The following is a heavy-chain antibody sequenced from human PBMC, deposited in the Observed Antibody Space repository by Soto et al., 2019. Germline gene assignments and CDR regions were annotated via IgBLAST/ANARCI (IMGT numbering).Heavy chain of an antibody. V-gene: IGHV3-23*01. Sequence: GGSLRLSFAASGFTLSSYAMSWVRQAPGKGLEWVSVISGSGGITYYADSVKGRFTISRDNSKSTLYLQMNSLSAEDTAVYYCATAEVDYWGPGTLVTVSS. CDR3: ATAEVDY. CDR1: GFTLSSYA. CDR2: ISGSGGIT. J-gene: IGHJ4*02.